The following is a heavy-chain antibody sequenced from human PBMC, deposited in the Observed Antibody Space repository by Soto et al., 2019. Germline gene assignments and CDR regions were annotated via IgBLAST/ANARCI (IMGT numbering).Heavy chain of an antibody. J-gene: IGHJ3*02. Sequence: EVQLLESGGGLVQPGGSLRLSCAASGLTFSSYAMSWVRQAPGKGLEWVSAISGSGGSTYYADSVKGRFTISRHNSKNTLYLQMNSLRAEDTPVYYCAQILPRLYAFDIWGQGTMVTVSS. V-gene: IGHV3-23*01. CDR2: ISGSGGST. D-gene: IGHD3-16*01. CDR3: AQILPRLYAFDI. CDR1: GLTFSSYA.